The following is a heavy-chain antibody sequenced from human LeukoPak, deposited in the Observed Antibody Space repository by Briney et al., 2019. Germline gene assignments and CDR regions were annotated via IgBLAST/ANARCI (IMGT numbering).Heavy chain of an antibody. D-gene: IGHD4-23*01. CDR1: GGSFFGSH. CDR2: INHSGRT. CDR3: ARDPTTVVTLPYYFDF. Sequence: SETLSLTCAVSGGSFFGSHWNWIRQSPEKGLECIGEINHSGRTNYNPSLKSRVTISVDTSKSQFFLKLTSVTAADTAVYYCARDPTTVVTLPYYFDFWGQGTLVTVSA. J-gene: IGHJ4*02. V-gene: IGHV4-34*01.